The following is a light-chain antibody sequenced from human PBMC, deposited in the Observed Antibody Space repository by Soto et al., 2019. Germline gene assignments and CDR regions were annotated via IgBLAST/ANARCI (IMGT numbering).Light chain of an antibody. CDR3: QQYGGSPPIT. J-gene: IGKJ5*01. Sequence: VLTQSPGTLSLSPGERATLSCRASQSVSSTYLAWYQHKPGHAPRLLIYGPSTRATVIPDRFSGSGSGTDFTLTISRLEPEDDAVYYCQQYGGSPPITFGQGTRLEIK. CDR2: GPS. CDR1: QSVSSTY. V-gene: IGKV3-20*01.